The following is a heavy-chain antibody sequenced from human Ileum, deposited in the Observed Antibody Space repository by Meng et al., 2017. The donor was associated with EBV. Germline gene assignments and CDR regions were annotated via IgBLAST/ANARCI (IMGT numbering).Heavy chain of an antibody. CDR2: IYHSGST. V-gene: IGHV4-4*02. D-gene: IGHD2-2*01. CDR1: GASISSTNW. Sequence: VELEEWGPGLLKPSATLSLPCSVSGASISSTNWWSWVRQPPGKGLEWIGDIYHSGSTNYNPSLKSRVTISIDASKNQFSLKVTSVTAADTAMYYCANRRPASGPLGDYWGQGTLVTVSS. J-gene: IGHJ4*02. CDR3: ANRRPASGPLGDY.